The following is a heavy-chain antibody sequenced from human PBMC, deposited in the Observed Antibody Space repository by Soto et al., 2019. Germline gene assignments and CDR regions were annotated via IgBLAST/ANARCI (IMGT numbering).Heavy chain of an antibody. D-gene: IGHD6-13*01. J-gene: IGHJ4*02. V-gene: IGHV4-4*07. Sequence: PETLSLTCTVSGGSISSYYWSWTRQPAGKGMEWIGRIHTTDGTNYNPSLKSRVTMSIDTSNNQFSLKLSSLTAADKAVYYCARALSAAAGLYLDFWGQGTLVTVSS. CDR2: IHTTDGT. CDR1: GGSISSYY. CDR3: ARALSAAAGLYLDF.